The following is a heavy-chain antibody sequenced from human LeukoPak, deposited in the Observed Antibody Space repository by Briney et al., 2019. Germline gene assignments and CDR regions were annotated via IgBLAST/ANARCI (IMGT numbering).Heavy chain of an antibody. J-gene: IGHJ5*02. D-gene: IGHD3-22*01. CDR1: GGSLSSSSYY. CDR3: ARVRAKYYDSSGYSRPHNWFDP. Sequence: SDTLSLTCTVSGGSLSSSSYYWGWIRQPPGKGLEWIGSIYHSGSTYYNPSLKSRVTISVDTSKNQFSLTLSSVTAADTAVYYCARVRAKYYDSSGYSRPHNWFDPWGQGTLVTVSS. V-gene: IGHV4-39*07. CDR2: IYHSGST.